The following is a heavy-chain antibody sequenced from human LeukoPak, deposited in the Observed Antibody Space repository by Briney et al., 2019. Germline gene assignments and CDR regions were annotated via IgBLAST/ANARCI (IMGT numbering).Heavy chain of an antibody. CDR3: ARVIGYCSGGSCYSSLDYYYYGMDV. Sequence: PSETLSLTCTVSGGSISSSSYYWGWIRQPPGKGLEWIGSIYYSGSTYYNPSLKSRVTISVDTSKNQFSLKLSSVTAADTAVYYCARVIGYCSGGSCYSSLDYYYYGMDVWGQGTTVTVSS. V-gene: IGHV4-39*07. CDR2: IYYSGST. J-gene: IGHJ6*02. D-gene: IGHD2-15*01. CDR1: GGSISSSSYY.